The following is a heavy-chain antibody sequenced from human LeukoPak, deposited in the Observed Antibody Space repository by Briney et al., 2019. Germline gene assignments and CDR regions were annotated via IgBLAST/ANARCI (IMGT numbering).Heavy chain of an antibody. CDR1: GFTFSSYD. CDR3: ARGIDY. Sequence: QTGGSLRLSCAASGFTFSSYDMSWVRQAPGKGLEWVSVIYTGGGRYYADSVRGRFTISRDTSKNMVFLQMNSLRVEDTAVYYCARGIDYWGRGTLVTVSS. V-gene: IGHV3-53*01. J-gene: IGHJ4*02. CDR2: IYTGGGR.